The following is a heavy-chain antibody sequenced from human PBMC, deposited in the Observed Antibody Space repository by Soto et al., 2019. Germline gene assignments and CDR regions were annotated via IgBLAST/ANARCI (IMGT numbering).Heavy chain of an antibody. V-gene: IGHV5-51*01. Sequence: ESLKISCKGSGYSFTSYWIGWVRQMPGKGLEWMGIIYPVDSDTRYSPSSQGQVTIPADKSISTAYLQWSSVKASDSAMCYCLRQGGDMRFLEWLPDNEFDPWGQGTRVPLSS. CDR3: LRQGGDMRFLEWLPDNEFDP. CDR1: GYSFTSYW. J-gene: IGHJ5*02. CDR2: IYPVDSDT. D-gene: IGHD3-3*01.